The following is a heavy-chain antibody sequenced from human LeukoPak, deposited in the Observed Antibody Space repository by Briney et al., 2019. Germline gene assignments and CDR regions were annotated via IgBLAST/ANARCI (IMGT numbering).Heavy chain of an antibody. CDR3: ARTRLHVWELRPNAPFDY. CDR2: TSAYNDNT. CDR1: GYTFTSYG. Sequence: GASVKVSCKASGYTFTSYGIIWVRQAPGQGLEWMGWTSAYNDNTNYAQKLQGRVTMTTDTSTSTAYMELRSLRSDDTAVYYCARTRLHVWELRPNAPFDYWGQGTLVTVSS. V-gene: IGHV1-18*01. D-gene: IGHD1-26*01. J-gene: IGHJ4*02.